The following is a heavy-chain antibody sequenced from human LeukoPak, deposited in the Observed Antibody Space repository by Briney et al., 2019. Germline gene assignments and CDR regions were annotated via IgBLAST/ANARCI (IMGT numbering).Heavy chain of an antibody. CDR1: GGSISNSNSY. CDR2: IYYSGST. Sequence: SETLSLTSTVSGGSISNSNSYWGWIPQPPGRGLVWYGSIYYSGSTYNNPSLKSRVIISVDTSKNQFSLKLSSVTAADTAVYYCARSYNYYYMDVWGKGTTVTVSS. J-gene: IGHJ6*03. CDR3: ARSYNYYYMDV. V-gene: IGHV4-39*07.